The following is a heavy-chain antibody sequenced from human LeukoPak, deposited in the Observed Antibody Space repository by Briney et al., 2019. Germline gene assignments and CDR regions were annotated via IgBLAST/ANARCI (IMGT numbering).Heavy chain of an antibody. V-gene: IGHV6-1*01. J-gene: IGHJ4*02. Sequence: SQTPSLTSAISGDSVFTNSAGWNWIRQSPSRGLEWLGRTYYRSKRYNEYAVSVTSRITINPDTSKNQFSLQLNSVTPEDTAVYYCARYFWSAGIFDYRGQGTLVTVSS. CDR3: ARYFWSAGIFDY. D-gene: IGHD3-3*01. CDR1: GDSVFTNSAG. CDR2: TYYRSKRYN.